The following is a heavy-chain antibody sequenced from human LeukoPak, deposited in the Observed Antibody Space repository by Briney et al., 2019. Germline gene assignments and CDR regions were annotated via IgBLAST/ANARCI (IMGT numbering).Heavy chain of an antibody. D-gene: IGHD3-9*01. Sequence: SVKVSRKASGGTFSSYAISWVRQAPGQGLEWMGGIIPIFGTANYAQKFQGRVTITADESTSTAYMELSSLRSEDTAVYYCARDPLLTPGTDYYYYGMDVWGQGTTVTVSS. V-gene: IGHV1-69*13. CDR2: IIPIFGTA. CDR1: GGTFSSYA. CDR3: ARDPLLTPGTDYYYYGMDV. J-gene: IGHJ6*02.